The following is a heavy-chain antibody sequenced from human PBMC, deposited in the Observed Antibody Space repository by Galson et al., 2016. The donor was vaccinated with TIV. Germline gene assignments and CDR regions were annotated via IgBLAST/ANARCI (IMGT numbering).Heavy chain of an antibody. CDR1: GYSFSDYW. V-gene: IGHV5-51*01. CDR3: ARQDDFGDYRGDALDI. D-gene: IGHD4-17*01. Sequence: QSGAEVKKPGEFLKISCRGSGYSFSDYWIAWVRQMPGKGLEWMGIIYPGDSHTKYSPSFQGQVTISSDKSINTAYLQWNRLEASATATYYCARQDDFGDYRGDALDIWGQGTMVIVSS. CDR2: IYPGDSHT. J-gene: IGHJ3*02.